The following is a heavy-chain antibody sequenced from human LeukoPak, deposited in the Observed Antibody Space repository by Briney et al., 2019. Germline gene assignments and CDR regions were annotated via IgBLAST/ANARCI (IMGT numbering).Heavy chain of an antibody. CDR1: GGSVNSGSSY. V-gene: IGHV4-61*01. D-gene: IGHD1-26*01. CDR3: ATRRVGATFDY. J-gene: IGHJ4*02. CDR2: ISYSGST. Sequence: SETLSLTCTVFGGSVNSGSSYWSWIRRPPGKGLEWIGCISYSGSTNYNPSLRSRVTMSLDTSKNQFSLTLSSVTAADTAVYFCATRRVGATFDYWGQGTLVTVSS.